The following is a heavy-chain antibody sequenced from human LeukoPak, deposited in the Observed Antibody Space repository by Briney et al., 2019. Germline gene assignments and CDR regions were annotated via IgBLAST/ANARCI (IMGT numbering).Heavy chain of an antibody. J-gene: IGHJ4*02. V-gene: IGHV3-23*01. Sequence: GGSLRLSCAASGFTFSSYGMSWVRQAPGKGLEWVSAISGNGDRTYYADSVKGRFSISRDNSKNTLYLQMNSLRAEDTAVYYCARHSSSWGSGGQFDYWGQGTLVTVSS. CDR3: ARHSSSWGSGGQFDY. D-gene: IGHD6-13*01. CDR1: GFTFSSYG. CDR2: ISGNGDRT.